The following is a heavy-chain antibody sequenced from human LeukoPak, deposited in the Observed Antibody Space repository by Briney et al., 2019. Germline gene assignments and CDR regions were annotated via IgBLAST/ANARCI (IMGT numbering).Heavy chain of an antibody. D-gene: IGHD6-19*01. V-gene: IGHV1-58*02. CDR2: IVVGSGNT. Sequence: ASVKVSCKASGFTSTSSAMQWVRQARGQRLEWIGWIVVGSGNTNYAQKFQERVTITRDMSTSTAYMELSSLRSEDTAVYYCAAGPVRGGYYYMDVWGKGTTVTVSS. CDR1: GFTSTSSA. J-gene: IGHJ6*03. CDR3: AAGPVRGGYYYMDV.